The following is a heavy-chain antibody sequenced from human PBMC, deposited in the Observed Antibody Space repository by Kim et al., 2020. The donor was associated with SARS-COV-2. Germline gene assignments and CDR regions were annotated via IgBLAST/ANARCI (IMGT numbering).Heavy chain of an antibody. CDR3: ARDRWGYDILTGYYYYYGMDV. J-gene: IGHJ6*02. Sequence: SETLSLTCAVSGGSISSSNWWSWVRQPPGKGLEWIGEIYHSGSTNYNPSLKSRVTISVDKSKNQFSLKLSSVTAADTAVYYCARDRWGYDILTGYYYYYGMDVWGQGTTVTVSS. V-gene: IGHV4-4*02. CDR2: IYHSGST. CDR1: GGSISSSNW. D-gene: IGHD3-9*01.